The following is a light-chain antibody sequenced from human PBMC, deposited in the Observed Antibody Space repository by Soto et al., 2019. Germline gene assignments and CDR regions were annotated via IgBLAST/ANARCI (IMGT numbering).Light chain of an antibody. CDR3: SSYAGSNNPYV. Sequence: QSVLTQPASVSGSPGQSITISCTGTSSDVGGYRFVSWYQHHPGEAPKLIIYEVTKRPLGVPDRFSGSKSGNTASLTVSGLQAEDEADYYCSSYAGSNNPYVFGTGTKVTVL. CDR2: EVT. V-gene: IGLV2-8*01. J-gene: IGLJ1*01. CDR1: SSDVGGYRF.